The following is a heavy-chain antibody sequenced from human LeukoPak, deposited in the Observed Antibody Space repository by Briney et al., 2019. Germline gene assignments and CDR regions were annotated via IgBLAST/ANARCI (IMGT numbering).Heavy chain of an antibody. CDR2: IKQDGSET. Sequence: PGGSLRLSCAASGFTFSSYWMSWVRQAPGKGLEWVANIKQDGSETYYVDSVKGRVTISRDNAKNSLYLQMNSLRVEDTAVYYCARDHSDPDYWGQGTLVTVSS. CDR1: GFTFSSYW. D-gene: IGHD2-21*02. V-gene: IGHV3-7*01. J-gene: IGHJ4*02. CDR3: ARDHSDPDY.